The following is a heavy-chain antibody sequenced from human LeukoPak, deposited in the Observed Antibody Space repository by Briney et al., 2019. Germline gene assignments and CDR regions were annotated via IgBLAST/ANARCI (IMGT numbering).Heavy chain of an antibody. D-gene: IGHD5-18*01. V-gene: IGHV1-69*01. Sequence: ASVKVSCKASGGTFSSYAISWVRQAPGQGLEWMGGIIPIFGTANYAQKFQGRVTITADESTSTAYMELSSLRSEDTAVYYCARVRDRYSYGRGYLDYWGQGTLVTVSS. CDR3: ARVRDRYSYGRGYLDY. J-gene: IGHJ4*02. CDR2: IIPIFGTA. CDR1: GGTFSSYA.